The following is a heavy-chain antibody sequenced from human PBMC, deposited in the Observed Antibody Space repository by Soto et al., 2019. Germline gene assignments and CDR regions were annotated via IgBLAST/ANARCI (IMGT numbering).Heavy chain of an antibody. J-gene: IGHJ3*02. V-gene: IGHV3-23*01. CDR3: AKDREGSMYYYDGSGYHGAFDI. D-gene: IGHD3-22*01. Sequence: AGSLRLSCAASGFTFSSYAMSWVRQAPGKGLEWVSAISGSGGSTYYADSVKGRSNSSKDNSKITLYLTMNSLRAEDTAVYYWAKDREGSMYYYDGSGYHGAFDIWGQGTMVTVSS. CDR2: ISGSGGST. CDR1: GFTFSSYA.